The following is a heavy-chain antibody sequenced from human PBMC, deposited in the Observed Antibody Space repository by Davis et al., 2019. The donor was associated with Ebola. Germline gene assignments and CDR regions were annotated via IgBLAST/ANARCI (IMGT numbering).Heavy chain of an antibody. V-gene: IGHV4-4*02. CDR1: GGSISSSNW. J-gene: IGHJ4*02. D-gene: IGHD4-11*01. Sequence: SGTLSLTCAVSGGSISSSNWWSWDRQPPGKGLEWIGEIYHSGSTNYNPSLKSRVTISVDKSKNQFSLKLSSVTAADTAVYYCARDGETTVTTLDYWGQGTLVTVSS. CDR2: IYHSGST. CDR3: ARDGETTVTTLDY.